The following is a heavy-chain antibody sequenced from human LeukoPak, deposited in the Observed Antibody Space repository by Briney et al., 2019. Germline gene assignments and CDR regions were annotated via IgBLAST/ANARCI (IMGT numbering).Heavy chain of an antibody. V-gene: IGHV3-21*01. CDR3: ARGEYSSSSDY. CDR2: ISSSSSYI. Sequence: GGSLRLSCAASGFTFSSYSMNWVRQAPGKGLEWVSSISSSSSYIYYADSVKGRFTISRDNAKKLLYMQMNSLRAEDTAVYYCARGEYSSSSDYWGQGTLVTVSS. CDR1: GFTFSSYS. D-gene: IGHD6-6*01. J-gene: IGHJ4*02.